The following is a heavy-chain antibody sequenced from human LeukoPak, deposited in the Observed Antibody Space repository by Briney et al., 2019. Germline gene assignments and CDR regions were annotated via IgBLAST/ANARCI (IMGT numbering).Heavy chain of an antibody. V-gene: IGHV3-21*01. CDR1: GFTFSSYS. Sequence: GGSLSLSCAASGFTFSSYSMNWVRQAPGKGLEWVSSISSSSSYIYYADSVKGRFTISRDNAKNSLYLQMNSLRAEDTAAYYCARELLDAVYYYGMDVWGQGTTVTVSS. D-gene: IGHD2-21*01. CDR2: ISSSSSYI. J-gene: IGHJ6*02. CDR3: ARELLDAVYYYGMDV.